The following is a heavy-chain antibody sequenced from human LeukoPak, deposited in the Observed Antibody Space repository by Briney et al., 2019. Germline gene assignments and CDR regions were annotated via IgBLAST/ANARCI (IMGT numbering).Heavy chain of an antibody. CDR2: ISWSSGSI. CDR1: GFTFDNYA. D-gene: IGHD6-13*01. V-gene: IGHV3-9*01. CDR3: AKDMSSGIVAADMDY. J-gene: IGHJ4*02. Sequence: GGSLRLSCAASGFTFDNYAMHWVRHAPGKGLEWVSGISWSSGSIGYGDSVKGRYTISRDNAKNSLFLQMNSLRAEDTALYYCAKDMSSGIVAADMDYWGQGILVIVSS.